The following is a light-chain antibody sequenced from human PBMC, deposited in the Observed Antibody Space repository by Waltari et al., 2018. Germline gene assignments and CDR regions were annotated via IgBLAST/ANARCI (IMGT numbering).Light chain of an antibody. CDR1: SGINVGTYR. CDR3: MIWHNSAWV. J-gene: IGLJ3*02. V-gene: IGLV5-45*02. Sequence: QAVLTQPSSLSASPGASASLTCTLRSGINVGTYRIYWYQQKPGSPPQYLLRYTSDSGKQQGSGVPSRFSGSKDAAANAGILLISGLQSEDEADYYCMIWHNSAWVFGGGTKLTVL. CDR2: YTSDSGK.